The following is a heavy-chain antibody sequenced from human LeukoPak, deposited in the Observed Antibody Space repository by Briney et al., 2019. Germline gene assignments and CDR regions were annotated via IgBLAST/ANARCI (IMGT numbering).Heavy chain of an antibody. Sequence: SGTLSLTCAVSGGSISTSNWWTWVRQPPGMGLEWIGEIYHTGSIHYNASLKSRLTISLDNSNNQFSLKLTSVNAADTAMYYCARATGAVPVRGWAFDIWGQGTMVTVAS. CDR2: IYHTGSI. D-gene: IGHD2-2*01. J-gene: IGHJ3*02. CDR1: GGSISTSNW. CDR3: ARATGAVPVRGWAFDI. V-gene: IGHV4-4*02.